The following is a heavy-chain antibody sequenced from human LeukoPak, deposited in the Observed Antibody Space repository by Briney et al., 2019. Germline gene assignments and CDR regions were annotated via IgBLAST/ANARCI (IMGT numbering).Heavy chain of an antibody. CDR1: RASVSTNSAA. Sequence: SQTLSLTCAISRASVSTNSAAWNWIRQSPSRALAWLGRPYYRSKWYSDYAVSVKSRITINTDTSKNQFSLQLNSVTPEDTAVYYCARHSTSWDPFDYWGQGTLVTVSS. D-gene: IGHD6-13*01. J-gene: IGHJ4*02. V-gene: IGHV6-1*01. CDR3: ARHSTSWDPFDY. CDR2: PYYRSKWYS.